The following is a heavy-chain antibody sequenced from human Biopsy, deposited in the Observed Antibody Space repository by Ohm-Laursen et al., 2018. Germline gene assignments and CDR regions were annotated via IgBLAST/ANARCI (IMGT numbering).Heavy chain of an antibody. CDR2: IFYSANT. CDR3: ARLGSGDYFPTFFDF. V-gene: IGHV4-31*03. CDR1: GVSITAGRYY. D-gene: IGHD5-12*01. J-gene: IGHJ4*02. Sequence: TLSLTCTVSGVSITAGRYYWNWIRHHPGKGLEWIGNIFYSANTYYNPSLKSRVTISVDTSKNQFSLKLSSVTAAGTAVYYCARLGSGDYFPTFFDFWGQGALVTVSS.